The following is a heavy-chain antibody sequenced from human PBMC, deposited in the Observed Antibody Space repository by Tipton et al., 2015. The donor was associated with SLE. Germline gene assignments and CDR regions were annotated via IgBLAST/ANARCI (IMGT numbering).Heavy chain of an antibody. CDR1: GYTFTGYH. CDR2: INPNTGGT. J-gene: IGHJ4*02. V-gene: IGHV1-2*02. CDR3: ARPEYDGSVYNYYFDY. D-gene: IGHD3-22*01. Sequence: QSGPEVKKPGASVKVSCKASGYTFTGYHMHWVRQAPGQGLEWMGWINPNTGGTNLAQKFQGRVTLTRDMSTRTGYLELNTLRSDDTAVYYCARPEYDGSVYNYYFDYWGQGTLVTVSA.